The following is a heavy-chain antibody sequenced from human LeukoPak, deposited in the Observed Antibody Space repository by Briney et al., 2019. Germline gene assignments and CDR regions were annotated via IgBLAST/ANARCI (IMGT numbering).Heavy chain of an antibody. V-gene: IGHV1-18*01. J-gene: IGHJ4*02. D-gene: IGHD2-2*01. CDR1: GYTFTSYG. Sequence: ASVKVSCKASGYTFTSYGISWVRQAPGQGLEWMGWISAYNGNTNYAQKLQGRVTMATDTSTSTAYMELRSPRSDDTAVYYCATQYCSSTSCYPYWVDYWGQGTLVTVSS. CDR2: ISAYNGNT. CDR3: ATQYCSSTSCYPYWVDY.